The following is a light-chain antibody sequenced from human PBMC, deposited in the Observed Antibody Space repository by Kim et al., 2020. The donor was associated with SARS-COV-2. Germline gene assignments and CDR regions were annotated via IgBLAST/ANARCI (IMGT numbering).Light chain of an antibody. Sequence: AGTAPLPCASSTDPVTSGHFPYWFQQKPGQAPTTLIFDTGNRHSWTPARFSGSLLGGEAALTLSAARPEDEADYYCLLSYSDSRVFGGGTQLTVL. CDR3: LLSYSDSRV. CDR2: DTG. V-gene: IGLV7-46*01. CDR1: TDPVTSGHF. J-gene: IGLJ2*01.